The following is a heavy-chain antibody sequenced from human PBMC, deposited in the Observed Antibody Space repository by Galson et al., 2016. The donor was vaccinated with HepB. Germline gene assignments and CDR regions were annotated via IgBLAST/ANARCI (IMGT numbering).Heavy chain of an antibody. D-gene: IGHD3-10*01. CDR2: IRGDGIVS. CDR3: SREMKGSYFD. J-gene: IGHJ4*02. V-gene: IGHV3-7*01. CDR1: GFTFNAHW. Sequence: SLRLSCAASGFTFNAHWMNWVRQAPGKGLEWVANIRGDGIVSYYAESVRGRFTISRDNAKNSLYLQMNGLRVDETAVYYCSREMKGSYFDWGQGTLVTVPS.